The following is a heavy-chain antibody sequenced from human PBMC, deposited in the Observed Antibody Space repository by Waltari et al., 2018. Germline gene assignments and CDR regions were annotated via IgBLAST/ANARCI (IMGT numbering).Heavy chain of an antibody. J-gene: IGHJ6*03. CDR3: AKDKDSDVSFYYMDV. CDR1: GFTFSSYA. Sequence: EVQLLESGGGLVQPGGSLRLSCAASGFTFSSYAMSWVRQAPGKGLEWVSGIYSGGSTYYADSVKGRFTISRDNSKNTLYLQMDSLRVEDTAVYYCAKDKDSDVSFYYMDVWGKGTTVTVSS. CDR2: IYSGGST. D-gene: IGHD1-26*01. V-gene: IGHV3-23*03.